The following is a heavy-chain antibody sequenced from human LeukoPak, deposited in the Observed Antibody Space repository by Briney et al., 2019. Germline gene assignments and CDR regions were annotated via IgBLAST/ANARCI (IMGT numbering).Heavy chain of an antibody. Sequence: ASVTVSFTASGYTFTTYGISWVRQAPGQGLEWMGWISTYNGNTNYAQKLQGRVTMTTDTSTSAAYMELRSLRSDDTAVYYCARDPGVVAASFKFDYWGQGTLVTVSS. CDR3: ARDPGVVAASFKFDY. CDR1: GYTFTTYG. CDR2: ISTYNGNT. V-gene: IGHV1-18*01. J-gene: IGHJ4*02. D-gene: IGHD2-15*01.